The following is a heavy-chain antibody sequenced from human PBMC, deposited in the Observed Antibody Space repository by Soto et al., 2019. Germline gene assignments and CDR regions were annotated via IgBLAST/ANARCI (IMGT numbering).Heavy chain of an antibody. J-gene: IGHJ6*02. V-gene: IGHV3-30-3*01. CDR1: GFNLSIYA. Sequence: GGSLRLSCAASGFNLSIYAMHWVRQAPGKGLQWVAVISYDGSSKYYADSVKGRFTISRDNSKNTLYLQMSSLRPEDTAVYYCARVRITLVRGVLDYYGLDVWGQGTTVTVSS. CDR2: ISYDGSSK. D-gene: IGHD3-10*01. CDR3: ARVRITLVRGVLDYYGLDV.